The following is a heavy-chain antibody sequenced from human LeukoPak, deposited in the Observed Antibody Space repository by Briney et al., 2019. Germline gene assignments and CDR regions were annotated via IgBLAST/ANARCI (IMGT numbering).Heavy chain of an antibody. CDR1: GFTFSTYR. CDR2: SDSDGSRA. Sequence: GGSLRLFWVASGFTFSTYRMHWVGQAPGHGLVLVARSDSDGSRASCADSVKGRFTISRDNAKNTLYLQLNSLRPEDTAVYYCARQAMGPRDAFDIWGQGTMVTVSA. D-gene: IGHD5-18*01. J-gene: IGHJ3*02. CDR3: ARQAMGPRDAFDI. V-gene: IGHV3-74*01.